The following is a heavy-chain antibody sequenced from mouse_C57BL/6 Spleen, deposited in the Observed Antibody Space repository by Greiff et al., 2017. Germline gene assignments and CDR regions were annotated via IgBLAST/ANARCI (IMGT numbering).Heavy chain of an antibody. CDR2: IYPGSGNT. CDR1: GYTFTDYY. V-gene: IGHV1-76*01. J-gene: IGHJ1*03. Sequence: QVQLQQSGAELVRPGASVKLSCKASGYTFTDYYINWVKQRPGQGLEWIARIYPGSGNTYYNEKFKGKATLTAEKSSSTAYMQLSSLTSEDSAVYFCARDTRGYCDVWGTGTTVTVSS. CDR3: ARDTRGYCDV.